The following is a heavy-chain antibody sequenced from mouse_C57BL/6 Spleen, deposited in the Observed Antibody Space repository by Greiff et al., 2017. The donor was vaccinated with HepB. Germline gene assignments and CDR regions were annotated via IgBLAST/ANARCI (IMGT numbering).Heavy chain of an antibody. CDR3: ARGGHYHGSEWYFDV. Sequence: QVQLQQSGAELVMPGASVKLSCKASGYTFTSYWMHWVKQRPGQGLEWIGEIDPSDSYTNYNQKFKGKSTLTVDKSSSTAYMQLSSLTSEDSAVYYCARGGHYHGSEWYFDVWGTGTTVTVSS. CDR1: GYTFTSYW. J-gene: IGHJ1*03. CDR2: IDPSDSYT. V-gene: IGHV1-69*01. D-gene: IGHD1-1*01.